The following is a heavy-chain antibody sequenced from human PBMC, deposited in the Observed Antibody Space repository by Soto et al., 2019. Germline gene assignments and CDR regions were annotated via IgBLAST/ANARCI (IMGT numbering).Heavy chain of an antibody. Sequence: QVQLQESGPGLVKPSETLSLTCTVSGGSISSYYWSWIRQPAGKGLEWIGRIYTSGSTNYNPSLKSRVTMSVVTSKSQLTLTLSSVTASDTAVYYCARACSSTNCYDVFDYWGQGTLVTVSS. CDR2: IYTSGST. CDR3: ARACSSTNCYDVFDY. CDR1: GGSISSYY. D-gene: IGHD2-2*01. J-gene: IGHJ4*02. V-gene: IGHV4-4*07.